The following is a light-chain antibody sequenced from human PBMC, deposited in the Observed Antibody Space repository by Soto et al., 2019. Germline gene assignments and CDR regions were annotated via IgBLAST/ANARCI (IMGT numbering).Light chain of an antibody. J-gene: IGLJ2*01. CDR3: QSYDSSVSKVV. CDR1: SSNIGAGYD. V-gene: IGLV1-40*01. Sequence: QSVLTQPPSVSGAPGPRVTISCTGSSSNIGAGYDVHWYQQLPGTAPKLLISGNNNRPSGVPDRFSGSKSGTSASLAITGLQAEDEADYYCQSYDSSVSKVVFGGGTKGTVL. CDR2: GNN.